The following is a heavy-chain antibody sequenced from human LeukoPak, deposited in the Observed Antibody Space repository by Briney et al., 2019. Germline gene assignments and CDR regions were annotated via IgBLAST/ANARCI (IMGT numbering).Heavy chain of an antibody. J-gene: IGHJ4*02. D-gene: IGHD3-22*01. CDR1: GGSISSYY. Sequence: SETLSLTCTVSGGSISSYYWSWIRQPAGKGLEWIGRIYTSGSTNYNPSLKSRVTISVDTSKNQFSLKLSSVTAADTAVYYCASGRDYYDSSGTGGYYFDYWGQGTLVTVSS. CDR3: ASGRDYYDSSGTGGYYFDY. V-gene: IGHV4-4*07. CDR2: IYTSGST.